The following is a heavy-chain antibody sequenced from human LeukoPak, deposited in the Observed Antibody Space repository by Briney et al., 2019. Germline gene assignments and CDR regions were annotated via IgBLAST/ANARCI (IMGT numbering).Heavy chain of an antibody. CDR2: ISSTRTYI. V-gene: IGHV3-21*01. Sequence: PGGSLRLSCAASGFTFSSYSMNWVRQAPGKGLEWVSCISSTRTYIYYADSVKGRFTISRDNAKNSLYLQMNSLRAEDTAVYYCARGRGSSYYYYYMDVWGTGTTVTVSS. D-gene: IGHD6-13*01. CDR3: ARGRGSSYYYYYMDV. J-gene: IGHJ6*03. CDR1: GFTFSSYS.